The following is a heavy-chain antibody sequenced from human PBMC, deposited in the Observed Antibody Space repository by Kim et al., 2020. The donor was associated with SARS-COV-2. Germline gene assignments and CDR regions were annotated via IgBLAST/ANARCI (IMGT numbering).Heavy chain of an antibody. CDR2: IIPVFGTP. J-gene: IGHJ4*02. V-gene: IGHV1-69*13. D-gene: IGHD6-6*01. CDR1: GDNFKSYV. CDR3: AREWQLVLDF. Sequence: SVKVSCKASGDNFKSYVITWVRQAPGQGLEWMGDIIPVFGTPNYAPRFQGRVTITADESTNTAYMELSSLKSDDPAVYYCAREWQLVLDFWGQGSLVTV.